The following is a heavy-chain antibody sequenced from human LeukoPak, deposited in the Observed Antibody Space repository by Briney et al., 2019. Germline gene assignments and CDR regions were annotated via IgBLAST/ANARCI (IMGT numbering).Heavy chain of an antibody. CDR3: AADSRQSGWYDYYGMDV. D-gene: IGHD6-19*01. J-gene: IGHJ6*02. CDR2: IVVGRGNT. Sequence: ASVSVSCKASGFTFTSSAMQWVRQARGQGLEGIGWIVVGRGNTNYAQKFEERVTITRDMSTSTAYMELSSLRSEDTAVYYCAADSRQSGWYDYYGMDVWGQGTTVTVSS. V-gene: IGHV1-58*02. CDR1: GFTFTSSA.